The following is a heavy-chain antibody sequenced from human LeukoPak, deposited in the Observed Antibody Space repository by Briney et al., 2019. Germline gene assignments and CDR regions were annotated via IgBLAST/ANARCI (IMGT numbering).Heavy chain of an antibody. J-gene: IGHJ4*02. D-gene: IGHD5-18*01. CDR3: AREYSRGRFDY. CDR1: GGSISSYY. Sequence: SETLSLTCTVSGGSISSYYWSWIRQPPGKGLEWIGYIYYSGSTNYNPSLKSRVTISVDTSKNQVSLQLSSVTPEDTAMYYCAREYSRGRFDYWGQGTLVTVSS. V-gene: IGHV4-59*12. CDR2: IYYSGST.